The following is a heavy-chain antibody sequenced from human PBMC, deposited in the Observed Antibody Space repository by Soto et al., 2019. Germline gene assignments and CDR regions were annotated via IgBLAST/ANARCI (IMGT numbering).Heavy chain of an antibody. Sequence: TGGSLRLSCAASGFTFSSYGMHWVRQAPGKGLEWVSYISSSGSTIYYADSVKGRFTISRDNAKNSLYLQMNSLRAEDTAVYYCARDRDFTARYWGQGTLVTVSS. CDR3: ARDRDFTARY. CDR2: ISSSGSTI. CDR1: GFTFSSYG. D-gene: IGHD3-3*01. J-gene: IGHJ4*02. V-gene: IGHV3-48*04.